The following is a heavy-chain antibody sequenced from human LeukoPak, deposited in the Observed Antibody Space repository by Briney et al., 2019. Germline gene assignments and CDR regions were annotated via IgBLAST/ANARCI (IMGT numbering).Heavy chain of an antibody. CDR2: IYSGGST. V-gene: IGHV3-53*01. J-gene: IGHJ4*02. CDR1: GFTFSSYW. D-gene: IGHD3-22*01. CDR3: ARAALSYYYDSSGYLEY. Sequence: PGGSLRLSCAASGFTFSSYWMHWVRQAPGKGLEWVSVIYSGGSTYYADSVKGRFTISRDNSKNTLYLQMNSLRAEDTAVYYCARAALSYYYDSSGYLEYWGQGTLVTVSS.